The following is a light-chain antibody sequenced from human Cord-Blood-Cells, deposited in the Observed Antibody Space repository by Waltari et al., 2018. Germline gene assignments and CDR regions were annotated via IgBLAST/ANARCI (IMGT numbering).Light chain of an antibody. CDR1: SSDVGGYTY. CDR2: DVS. Sequence: QSALTQPASVSGSPGQWITIPCTGTSSDVGGYTYVSWYQQHPGKAPKLRIYDVSNRPSGVSNRFSGSKSGNTASLTISGLQAEDEADYYCSSYTSSSTLVFGGGTKLTVL. J-gene: IGLJ3*02. CDR3: SSYTSSSTLV. V-gene: IGLV2-14*03.